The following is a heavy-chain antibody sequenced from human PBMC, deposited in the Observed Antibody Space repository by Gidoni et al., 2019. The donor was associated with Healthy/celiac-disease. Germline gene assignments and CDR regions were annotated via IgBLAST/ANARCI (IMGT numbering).Heavy chain of an antibody. V-gene: IGHV3-48*02. Sequence: EVQLVESGGGLVQPGGSLRLSCAASGFTFSSYSMNWVRQAPGKGLEWVSYISSSSSTIYYADSVKGRFTISRDNAKNSLYLQMNSLRDEDTAVYYCARAGGYDFWSGYYRDHAFDIWGQGTMVTVSS. CDR3: ARAGGYDFWSGYYRDHAFDI. CDR2: ISSSSSTI. D-gene: IGHD3-3*01. J-gene: IGHJ3*02. CDR1: GFTFSSYS.